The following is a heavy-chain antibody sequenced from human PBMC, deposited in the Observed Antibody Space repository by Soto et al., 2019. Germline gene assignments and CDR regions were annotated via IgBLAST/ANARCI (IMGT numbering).Heavy chain of an antibody. J-gene: IGHJ6*02. CDR3: ARDQLYYYDSSNLSYGMDV. D-gene: IGHD3-22*01. CDR2: LYNSGST. CDR1: GGSIGTYY. V-gene: IGHV4-59*12. Sequence: SETLSLTCAVSGGSIGTYYWSWIRQPPGKGLEWIGYLYNSGSTNYNPSLKSRVTISVDTSKNQFSLRLSSVTAADTAVYYCARDQLYYYDSSNLSYGMDVWGQGTTVTVSS.